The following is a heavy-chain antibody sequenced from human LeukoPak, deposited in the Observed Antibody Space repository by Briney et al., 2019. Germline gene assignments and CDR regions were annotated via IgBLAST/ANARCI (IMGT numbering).Heavy chain of an antibody. J-gene: IGHJ5*02. Sequence: GGSLRLSCAASGFTFSNFWMHWVRQAPGKGLEWVSYISSSSSTISYADSVKGRFTISRDNAKNSLYLQMNSLRDEDTAVYYCASSPRGWFDPWGQGTLVTVSS. CDR1: GFTFSNFW. V-gene: IGHV3-48*02. D-gene: IGHD3-16*01. CDR3: ASSPRGWFDP. CDR2: ISSSSSTI.